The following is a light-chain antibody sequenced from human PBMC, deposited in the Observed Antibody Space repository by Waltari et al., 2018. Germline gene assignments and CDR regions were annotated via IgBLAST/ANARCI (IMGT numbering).Light chain of an antibody. V-gene: IGKV4-1*01. CDR1: QSVLYSSNNKNY. Sequence: DIVMTQSPDSLPVSLGERATINCKSSQSVLYSSNNKNYLAWYQQKPGQPRKLCIYWASTRESGVPDRFSGSGSGTDFTLTISSLQAEDVAVYYCQQYYTNSYTFGQGTKLEIK. J-gene: IGKJ2*01. CDR2: WAS. CDR3: QQYYTNSYT.